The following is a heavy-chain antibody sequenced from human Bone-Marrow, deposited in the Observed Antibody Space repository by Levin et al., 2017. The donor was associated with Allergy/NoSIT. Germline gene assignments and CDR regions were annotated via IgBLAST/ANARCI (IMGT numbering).Heavy chain of an antibody. CDR1: GGSISSGDYY. V-gene: IGHV4-30-4*01. CDR2: IYYSGST. J-gene: IGHJ3*02. D-gene: IGHD3-3*01. CDR3: ARDRSAVYDPGAFDI. Sequence: SQTLSLTCTVSGGSISSGDYYWSWIRQPPGKGLEWIGYIYYSGSTYYNPSLKSRVTISVDTSKNQFSLKLSSVTAADTAVYYCARDRSAVYDPGAFDIWGQGTMVTVSS.